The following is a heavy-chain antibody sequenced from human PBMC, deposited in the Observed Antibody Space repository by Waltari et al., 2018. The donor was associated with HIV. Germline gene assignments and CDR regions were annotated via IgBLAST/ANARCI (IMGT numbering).Heavy chain of an antibody. Sequence: QVQLQESGPGLLKPSETLSLTCTVSGGSVRSGSWSWIRQPPGKGLEWIGYIYYSGGTSYNPSLKSRVTISIDSSKTQVSLRLTSVTAADTAVYYCARDIPYGGLDAFDVWGQGTVVTVSS. CDR2: IYYSGGT. CDR3: ARDIPYGGLDAFDV. V-gene: IGHV4-59*02. D-gene: IGHD3-10*01. CDR1: GGSVRSGS. J-gene: IGHJ3*01.